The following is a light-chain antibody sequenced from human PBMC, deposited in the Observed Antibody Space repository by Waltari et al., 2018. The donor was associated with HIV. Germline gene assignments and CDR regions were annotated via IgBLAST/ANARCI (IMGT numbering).Light chain of an antibody. CDR1: QCVSTN. V-gene: IGKV3-15*01. CDR3: QQYNNWPPNT. J-gene: IGKJ2*01. Sequence: VMTQSPATLSVSPGERATLSCRASQCVSTNLAWYQQKPGQAPRLLIYGASTRATGLPARFSGSGSGTEFILTINSLQSEDFAVYYCQQYNNWPPNTFGQGTKLEIK. CDR2: GAS.